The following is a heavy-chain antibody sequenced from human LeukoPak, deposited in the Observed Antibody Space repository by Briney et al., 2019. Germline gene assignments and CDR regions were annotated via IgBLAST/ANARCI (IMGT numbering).Heavy chain of an antibody. CDR1: GYTFTDYY. CDR2: INLNSGRT. J-gene: IGHJ4*02. CDR3: ARDGGFDY. Sequence: ASVKVSCKASGYTFTDYYMHWVRQAPGQGLEWMGWINLNSGRTNSAQKFQGRVTMTRDTSISTVYMELSSLRSDDTAVYYCARDGGFDYWGQGTLVTVSS. V-gene: IGHV1-2*02. D-gene: IGHD2-15*01.